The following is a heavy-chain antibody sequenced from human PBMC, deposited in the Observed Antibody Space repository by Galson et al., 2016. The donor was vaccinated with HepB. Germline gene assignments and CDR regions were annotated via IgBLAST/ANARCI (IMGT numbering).Heavy chain of an antibody. CDR3: ARDQGLDSYYYYGLDV. V-gene: IGHV3-21*01. Sequence: SLRLSCAASGFAFSTYSMNWVRQAPGKGLEWVSSISTTSSSIYYADSVKGRFTISRDDAKNSLSLQMNSLRADDTAVYYCARDQGLDSYYYYGLDVWGQGTTVTVSS. CDR2: ISTTSSSI. J-gene: IGHJ6*02. D-gene: IGHD2-2*03. CDR1: GFAFSTYS.